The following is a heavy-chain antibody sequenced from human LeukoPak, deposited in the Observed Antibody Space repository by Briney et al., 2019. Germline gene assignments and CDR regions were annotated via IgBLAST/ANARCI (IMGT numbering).Heavy chain of an antibody. Sequence: SETLSLTCTVSGGSISSYYWSWIRQPPGKGLEWIGYIYYSGSTNYNPSLKSRVTISVDTSKNQFSLKLSSVTAADTAVYYCARGYSTFDYWGQGTLVTVSS. V-gene: IGHV4-59*01. J-gene: IGHJ4*02. D-gene: IGHD6-13*01. CDR3: ARGYSTFDY. CDR1: GGSISSYY. CDR2: IYYSGST.